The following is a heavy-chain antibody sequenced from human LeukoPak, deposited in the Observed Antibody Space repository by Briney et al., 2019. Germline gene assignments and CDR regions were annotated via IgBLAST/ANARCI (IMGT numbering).Heavy chain of an antibody. CDR1: GGSISSYY. Sequence: KPSETLSLTCPVSGGSISSYYWSWIRQPAGKGLEWIGRIYTSGSTNYNPSLKSRVTMSVDTSKNQFSLRLSSVTAADTAVYYCARDREFLSYDFWSGYYDYWGQGTLVTVSS. V-gene: IGHV4-4*07. J-gene: IGHJ4*02. CDR2: IYTSGST. D-gene: IGHD3-3*01. CDR3: ARDREFLSYDFWSGYYDY.